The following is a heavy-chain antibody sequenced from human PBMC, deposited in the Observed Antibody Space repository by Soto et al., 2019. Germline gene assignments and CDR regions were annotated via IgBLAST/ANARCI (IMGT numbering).Heavy chain of an antibody. J-gene: IGHJ4*02. Sequence: GGSLRLSCAASGFTFSSYAMHWVRQAPGKGLEWVAVISYDGSNKYYADSVKGRFTISRDNSKNTLYLQMNSLRAEDTAVYYCARVKDSSGYYYNFDDWGQGTLVTVSS. CDR1: GFTFSSYA. V-gene: IGHV3-30-3*01. CDR3: ARVKDSSGYYYNFDD. CDR2: ISYDGSNK. D-gene: IGHD3-22*01.